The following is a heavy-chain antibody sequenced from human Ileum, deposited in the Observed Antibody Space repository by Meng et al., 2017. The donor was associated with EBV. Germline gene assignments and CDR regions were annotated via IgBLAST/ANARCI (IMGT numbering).Heavy chain of an antibody. J-gene: IGHJ1*01. Sequence: QSGPRLVHPSQTLSLSCAISGDSVSSNSAAWHWNRQSPSRGLEWLGRTYYRSKRYYDYAVSVKSRMTIYPDTLKNQFSLQPNFEYPAESGVYCCARYASTSTWFWGQGTLVTVFS. D-gene: IGHD6-13*01. CDR1: GDSVSSNSAA. CDR2: TYYRSKRYY. CDR3: ARYASTSTWF. V-gene: IGHV6-1*01.